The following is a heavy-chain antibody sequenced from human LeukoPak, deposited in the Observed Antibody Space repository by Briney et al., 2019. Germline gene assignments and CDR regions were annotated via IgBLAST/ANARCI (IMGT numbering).Heavy chain of an antibody. Sequence: GGSLRLSCAASGFTFSSYGMVWVRQAPGKGLEWVSAISGSGNTAHYADSVKGRFTISRDNSKKTLYLQMNSLRAEDTAVYYCASTIYERYCGGDCYIGYWGQGTLVTVSS. V-gene: IGHV3-23*01. CDR2: ISGSGNTA. D-gene: IGHD2-21*02. CDR1: GFTFSSYG. J-gene: IGHJ4*02. CDR3: ASTIYERYCGGDCYIGY.